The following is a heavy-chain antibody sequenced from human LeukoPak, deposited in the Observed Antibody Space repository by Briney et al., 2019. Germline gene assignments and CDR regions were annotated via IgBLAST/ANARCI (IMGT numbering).Heavy chain of an antibody. V-gene: IGHV4-39*07. J-gene: IGHJ5*02. Sequence: SETLSLTCTVSGGSISSSSYYWSWIRQPPGKGLEWIGEINHSGSTNYNPSLKSRVTISVDTSKNQFSLKLNSVTAADTAVYYCARVNLSLYFGAIHNWFDPWGQGTLVTVSS. CDR1: GGSISSSSYY. D-gene: IGHD3-10*01. CDR2: INHSGST. CDR3: ARVNLSLYFGAIHNWFDP.